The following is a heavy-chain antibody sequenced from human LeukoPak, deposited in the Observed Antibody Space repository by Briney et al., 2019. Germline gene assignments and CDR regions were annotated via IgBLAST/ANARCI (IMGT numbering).Heavy chain of an antibody. CDR3: ARVGGGYCSGGSCEYYFDY. D-gene: IGHD2-15*01. CDR2: IYYSGST. CDR1: VGSISISSYY. J-gene: IGHJ4*02. Sequence: SETLSLTCTVSVGSISISSYYWGWIRQPPGKGLEWIVSIYYSGSTYYNPSLKSRVAISVDTSKNQFSLKLSSVTAADTAVYYCARVGGGYCSGGSCEYYFDYWGQGTLVTVSS. V-gene: IGHV4-39*07.